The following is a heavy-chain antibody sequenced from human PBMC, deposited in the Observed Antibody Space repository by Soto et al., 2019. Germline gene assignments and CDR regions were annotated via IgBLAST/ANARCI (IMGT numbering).Heavy chain of an antibody. D-gene: IGHD6-13*01. CDR2: IYYSGST. V-gene: IGHV4-39*01. CDR3: ARHLRPGWGYSSSVGYYYYYGMDV. Sequence: QLQLQESGPGLVKPSETLSLTCTVSGGSISSSSYYWGWIRQPPGKGLEWIGSIYYSGSTYYNPSLKSRVTISVDTSKNQFSLKLSSVTAADTAVYYCARHLRPGWGYSSSVGYYYYYGMDVWGQGTTVTVSS. CDR1: GGSISSSSYY. J-gene: IGHJ6*02.